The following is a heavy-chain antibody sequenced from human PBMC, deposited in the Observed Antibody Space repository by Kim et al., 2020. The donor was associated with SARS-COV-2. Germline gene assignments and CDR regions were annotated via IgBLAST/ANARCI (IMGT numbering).Heavy chain of an antibody. J-gene: IGHJ6*02. Sequence: GGSLRLSCAASGFTFSSYGMHWVRQAPGKGLEWVAVIWYDGSNKYYADSVKGRFTISRDNSKNTLYLQMNSLRAEDTAVYYCARGESPAAYGMDVWGQGTTVTVSS. V-gene: IGHV3-33*01. CDR3: ARGESPAAYGMDV. CDR1: GFTFSSYG. CDR2: IWYDGSNK.